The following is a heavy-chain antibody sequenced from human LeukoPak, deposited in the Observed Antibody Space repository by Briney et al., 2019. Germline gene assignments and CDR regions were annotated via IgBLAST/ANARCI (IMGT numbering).Heavy chain of an antibody. J-gene: IGHJ5*02. CDR2: IYYTTTT. CDR1: GGSISTHSYY. CDR3: AREGILWFGESNWFDP. Sequence: PSETLSLTCSVSGGSISTHSYYWGWIRQPPGKGLEWIGTIYYTTTTYYSPSLKSRVTISLDTSKNQFSLRLRSVTAADTAVYYCAREGILWFGESNWFDPWGQGTLVTVSS. D-gene: IGHD3-10*01. V-gene: IGHV4-39*07.